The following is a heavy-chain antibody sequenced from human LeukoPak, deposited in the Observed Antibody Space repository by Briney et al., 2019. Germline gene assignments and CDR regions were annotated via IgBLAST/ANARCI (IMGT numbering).Heavy chain of an antibody. CDR2: ISANSVRS. J-gene: IGHJ6*03. CDR1: GYTFSTYG. Sequence: GASVKVSCKASGYTFSTYGLSWVRQAPGQGLEWMGWISANSVRSNYAQRLHDRVTMTSDTSTSTGYMDLRNLRSDDTAVHYCARGVYMDVWGTGTTVTVSS. CDR3: ARGVYMDV. V-gene: IGHV1-18*01.